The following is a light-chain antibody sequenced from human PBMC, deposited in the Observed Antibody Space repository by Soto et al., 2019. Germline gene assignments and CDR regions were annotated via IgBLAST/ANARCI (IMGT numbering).Light chain of an antibody. CDR2: DVS. V-gene: IGLV2-14*01. CDR1: SSDVGGYNY. CDR3: SSYTSSSTWV. J-gene: IGLJ1*01. Sequence: QSVLTQPASVSGSPGQSITISCTGTSSDVGGYNYVSWYQQHPGKAPKLMIYDVSNRPSGVSNRFSGSKSGNTASLTISGPQAEDEADYYCSSYTSSSTWVLGTGSKLTVL.